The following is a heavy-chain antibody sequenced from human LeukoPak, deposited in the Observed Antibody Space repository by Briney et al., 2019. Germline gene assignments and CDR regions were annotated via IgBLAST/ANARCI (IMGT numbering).Heavy chain of an antibody. J-gene: IGHJ3*02. V-gene: IGHV1-8*03. CDR3: ARGAYYYDSSGYDAFDI. CDR1: GYIFTNYD. D-gene: IGHD3-22*01. Sequence: ASVKVSCKASGYIFTNYDINWVRQATGQGLEWMGWMNPNSGNTGYAQKLQGRVTITRNTSISTAYMELSSLRSEDTAVYYCARGAYYYDSSGYDAFDIWGQGTMVTVSS. CDR2: MNPNSGNT.